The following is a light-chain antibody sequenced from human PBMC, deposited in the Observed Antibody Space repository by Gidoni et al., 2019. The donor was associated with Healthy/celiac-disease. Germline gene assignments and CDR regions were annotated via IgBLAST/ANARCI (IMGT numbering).Light chain of an antibody. Sequence: DIQMTQSPSSVSASVGDRVTITCRASQGISSWFAWYQQKPGKAPKLLICAASSVQSGVPSRFSGSGSETDFTLTISSLQPEDFATYYCQQANSFPRTFXXXTKVEIK. CDR2: AAS. J-gene: IGKJ1*01. CDR3: QQANSFPRT. CDR1: QGISSW. V-gene: IGKV1-12*01.